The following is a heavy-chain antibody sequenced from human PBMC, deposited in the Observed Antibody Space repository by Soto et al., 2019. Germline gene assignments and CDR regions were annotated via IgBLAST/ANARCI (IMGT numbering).Heavy chain of an antibody. CDR2: ISHTGNT. CDR3: ARIASVGYHFGY. V-gene: IGHV4-59*01. J-gene: IGHJ4*02. Sequence: SETLSLTCTVSGGSMRSYYWSWIRQSPGKGLEWIGFISHTGNTNYNPSVKSRVTMSVDTPRNQFSLRLSSVTPADTAIYYCARIASVGYHFGYWGQGTLVTVSS. D-gene: IGHD1-26*01. CDR1: GGSMRSYY.